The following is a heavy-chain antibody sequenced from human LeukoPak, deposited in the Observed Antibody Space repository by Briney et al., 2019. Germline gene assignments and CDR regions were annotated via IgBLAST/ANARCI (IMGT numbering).Heavy chain of an antibody. J-gene: IGHJ4*02. CDR1: GFTFSSYW. CDR3: ARARDIVVVPAAIDY. Sequence: GGSLILSCAASGFTFSSYWMSWVRQAPGKGLEWVANIKQDGNERYYVDSVKGRFTISRDNAKNSLCLQMNSLRAEDTAVYYCARARDIVVVPAAIDYWGQGTLVTVSS. CDR2: IKQDGNER. V-gene: IGHV3-7*01. D-gene: IGHD2-2*01.